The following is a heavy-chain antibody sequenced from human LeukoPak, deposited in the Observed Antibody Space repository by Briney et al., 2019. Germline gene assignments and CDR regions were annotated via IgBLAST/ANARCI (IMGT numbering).Heavy chain of an antibody. CDR3: ARGPGIIHY. D-gene: IGHD6-13*01. V-gene: IGHV4-4*07. CDR2: IYSDGTT. CDR1: GGSISNYY. J-gene: IGHJ4*02. Sequence: SETLSLTCTVSGGSISNYYWSWIRQPAGKGLEWIGRIYSDGTTNYSPSLKSRVTMSLEMSKNQFSLRLSSVTAADTAVYYCARGPGIIHYWGKGTLVTVSS.